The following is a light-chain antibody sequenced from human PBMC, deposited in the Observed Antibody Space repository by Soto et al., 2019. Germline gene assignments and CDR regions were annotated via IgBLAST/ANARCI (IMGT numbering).Light chain of an antibody. CDR1: KLGDKY. V-gene: IGLV3-1*01. CDR3: QAWDTNVV. J-gene: IGLJ2*01. Sequence: SSELTQPPSVSVSPGQTASITCSGDKLGDKYAYWYQQKPGQSPVLVIYQSTKRPSGIPERFSGSNSGDTATLTISGTQAMDEADYYCQAWDTNVVFGGGTQLTVL. CDR2: QST.